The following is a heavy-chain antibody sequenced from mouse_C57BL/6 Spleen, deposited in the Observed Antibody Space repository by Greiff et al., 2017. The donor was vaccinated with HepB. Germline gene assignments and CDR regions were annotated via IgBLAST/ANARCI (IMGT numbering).Heavy chain of an antibody. V-gene: IGHV5-9*01. CDR1: GFTFSSYT. CDR2: ISGGGGNT. J-gene: IGHJ3*01. D-gene: IGHD1-1*01. CDR3: ARRYGSSAFAY. Sequence: EVKLMESGGGLVKPGGSLKLSCAASGFTFSSYTMSWVRQTPEKRLEWVATISGGGGNTYYPDSVKGQFTISRDNARNTLYLQMSSLRSEDTALYYCARRYGSSAFAYWGQGTLVTVSA.